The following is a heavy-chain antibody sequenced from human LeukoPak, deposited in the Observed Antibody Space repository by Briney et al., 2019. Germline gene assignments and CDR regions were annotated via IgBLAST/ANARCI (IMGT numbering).Heavy chain of an antibody. CDR2: IYHSGST. J-gene: IGHJ6*03. D-gene: IGHD1-26*01. CDR1: GGSISSGGYY. V-gene: IGHV4-30-2*01. CDR3: ARDVGATTYYYYMDV. Sequence: SETLSLTCTVSGGSISSGGYYWRWIRQPPGKGLEWIGYIYHSGSTYYNPSLKSRVTISVDRSKNQFSLKLSSVTAADTAVYYCARDVGATTYYYYMDVWGKGTTVTVSS.